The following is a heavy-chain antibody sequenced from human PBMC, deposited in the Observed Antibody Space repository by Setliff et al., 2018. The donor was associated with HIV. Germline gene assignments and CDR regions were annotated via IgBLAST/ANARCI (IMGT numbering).Heavy chain of an antibody. CDR2: IKQDGSEE. CDR1: GFTFSSYG. J-gene: IGHJ4*02. D-gene: IGHD2-15*01. V-gene: IGHV3-7*01. CDR3: ARDLRSSHGSPNYFDY. Sequence: GGSLRLSCAASGFTFSSYGMNWVRQAPGRGLEWVANIKQDGSEEYYVDSVKGRFTISRDNAKNSLYLEMNSLRAEETAVYYCARDLRSSHGSPNYFDYWGRGALVTVSS.